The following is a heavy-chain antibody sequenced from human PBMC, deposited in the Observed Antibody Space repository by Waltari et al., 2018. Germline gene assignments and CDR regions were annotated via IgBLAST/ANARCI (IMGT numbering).Heavy chain of an antibody. D-gene: IGHD3-10*01. J-gene: IGHJ4*02. Sequence: QVQLVQSGAEVKKPGASVQVSCKVSGYTLTELSMHWVRQAPGKGLEWMGVFEPEDGETSNAQKCQDRGTMTEDTYTDTAYMGRSSLRSEDTAVYYCATVIMVRGVIIKGFDYWGQGTLVTVSS. CDR1: GYTLTELS. CDR3: ATVIMVRGVIIKGFDY. CDR2: FEPEDGET. V-gene: IGHV1-24*01.